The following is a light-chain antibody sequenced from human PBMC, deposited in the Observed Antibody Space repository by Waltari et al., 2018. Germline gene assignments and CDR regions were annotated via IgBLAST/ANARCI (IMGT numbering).Light chain of an antibody. CDR3: QQYNSYPVT. V-gene: IGKV1-5*03. J-gene: IGKJ4*01. CDR1: QSISVW. Sequence: DIQMTQSPSTLSASVGDTVTITCRATQSISVWLAWFQQRPGTAPNGLFYKASVLHDGVPSRFSGSGSDTEFNFTISGLQPDDIATYVCQQYNSYPVTFGGGTKVQI. CDR2: KAS.